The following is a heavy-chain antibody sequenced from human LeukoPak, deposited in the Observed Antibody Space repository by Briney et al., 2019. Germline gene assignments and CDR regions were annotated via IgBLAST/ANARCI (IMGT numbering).Heavy chain of an antibody. J-gene: IGHJ4*02. Sequence: GGSLRLSCAASGFTFSSYWMHWVRQAPGKGLVWVSRINTDGSSTSYVDPGKGRFNISRGNAKNTLYLQMNSLRAEDTAVYYCARGYNYGYWIDYWGQGTLVTVSS. D-gene: IGHD5-18*01. CDR1: GFTFSSYW. CDR3: ARGYNYGYWIDY. CDR2: INTDGSST. V-gene: IGHV3-74*01.